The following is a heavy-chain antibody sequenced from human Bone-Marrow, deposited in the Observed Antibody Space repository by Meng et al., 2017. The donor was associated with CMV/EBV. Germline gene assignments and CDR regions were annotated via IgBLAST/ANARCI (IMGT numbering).Heavy chain of an antibody. Sequence: GESLKISCAASGFIFSDSAIHWVRQASGKGLEWVGRIKSKSNNYATAFAASVKGRFTISRDDSKNTAYLQMNSLRAEDTAVYYCAKFHGAMQLVYYGMDVWGQGTTVTVSS. CDR1: GFIFSDSA. V-gene: IGHV3-73*01. D-gene: IGHD6-6*01. J-gene: IGHJ6*02. CDR2: IKSKSNNYAT. CDR3: AKFHGAMQLVYYGMDV.